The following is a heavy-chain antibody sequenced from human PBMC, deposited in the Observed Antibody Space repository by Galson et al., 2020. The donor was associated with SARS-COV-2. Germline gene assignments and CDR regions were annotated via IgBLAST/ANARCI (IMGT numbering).Heavy chain of an antibody. CDR1: GGSISSSSYY. J-gene: IGHJ4*02. CDR3: ARKEGIQTETGIAVAGTGGGFDY. CDR2: IYYSGST. Sequence: TLSLTCTVSGGSISSSSYYWGWIHQPPGKGLEWIGSIYYSGSTYYNPSLKSRVTISVDTSKNQFSLKLSSVTAADTAVYYCARKEGIQTETGIAVAGTGGGFDYWGQGTLVTVSS. D-gene: IGHD6-19*01. V-gene: IGHV4-39*07.